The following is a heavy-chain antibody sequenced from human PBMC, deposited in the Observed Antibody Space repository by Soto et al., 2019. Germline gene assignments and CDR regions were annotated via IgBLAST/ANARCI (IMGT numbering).Heavy chain of an antibody. D-gene: IGHD3-3*02. CDR2: ISGSGGST. CDR3: ATALAGGWYYYYGMDV. V-gene: IGHV3-23*01. CDR1: GFTFSSYA. Sequence: GGSLRLACVASGFTFSSYAMCWVRQAPGKGLEWVSAISGSGGSTYYADSVKGRFTISRDNSKNTLYLQMNSLRAEDTAVYYCATALAGGWYYYYGMDVWGQGTTVTVSS. J-gene: IGHJ6*02.